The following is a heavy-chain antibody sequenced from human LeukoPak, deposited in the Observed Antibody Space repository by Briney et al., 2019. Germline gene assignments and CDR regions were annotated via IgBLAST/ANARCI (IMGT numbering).Heavy chain of an antibody. CDR3: ARDLAITGTGAFDI. CDR1: GFTFSSYA. V-gene: IGHV3-30*04. D-gene: IGHD1-20*01. Sequence: PGGSLRLSCAASGFTFSSYAMHWVRQAPGKGLEWVAVISYDGSNKYYADSVKGRFTISRDNSKNTLYLQMNSLRAEDTAVYYCARDLAITGTGAFDIWGQGTMVTVSS. CDR2: ISYDGSNK. J-gene: IGHJ3*02.